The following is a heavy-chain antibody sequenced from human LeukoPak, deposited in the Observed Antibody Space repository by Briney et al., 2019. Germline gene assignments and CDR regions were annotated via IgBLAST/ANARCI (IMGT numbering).Heavy chain of an antibody. Sequence: TPQTLSLTCTVSGGSISSGYYYWSWIRQPPGKGLEWIGYIYYSGTTYYNPSLRSRVTISVDTSKNQFSLKLNSETAADTAVYYCARGPYDYVWGSYRINTFDIWGQGTVVTVSS. V-gene: IGHV4-30-4*01. CDR2: IYYSGTT. CDR3: ARGPYDYVWGSYRINTFDI. D-gene: IGHD3-16*02. CDR1: GGSISSGYYY. J-gene: IGHJ3*02.